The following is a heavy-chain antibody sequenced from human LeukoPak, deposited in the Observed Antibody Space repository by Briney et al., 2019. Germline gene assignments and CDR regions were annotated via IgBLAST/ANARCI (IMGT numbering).Heavy chain of an antibody. J-gene: IGHJ4*02. D-gene: IGHD5-18*01. Sequence: GGSLRLSCAASGFTFSSYAMSWVRQAPGKGLEWVSAISGSGGSTYYADSVKGRFTISRDNAKNTLYLQMNSLRAEDTAVYYCARESGGYSYGFPFDYWGQGTLVTVSS. CDR3: ARESGGYSYGFPFDY. CDR2: ISGSGGST. CDR1: GFTFSSYA. V-gene: IGHV3-23*01.